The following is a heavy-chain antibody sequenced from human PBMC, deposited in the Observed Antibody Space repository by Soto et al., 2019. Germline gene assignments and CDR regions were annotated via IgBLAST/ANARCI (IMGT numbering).Heavy chain of an antibody. V-gene: IGHV4-30-4*01. D-gene: IGHD5-18*01. CDR3: ARAPFTPGDTAMVLFDY. CDR1: GGSISSGDYY. CDR2: IYYSGST. J-gene: IGHJ4*02. Sequence: QVQLQESGPGLVKPSQTLSLTCTVSGGSISSGDYYWSWIRQPPGKGLEWIGYIYYSGSTYYNPSLKRRVTISVDTSKNQFSLKLSSVTAADTAVYYCARAPFTPGDTAMVLFDYWGQGTLVTVSS.